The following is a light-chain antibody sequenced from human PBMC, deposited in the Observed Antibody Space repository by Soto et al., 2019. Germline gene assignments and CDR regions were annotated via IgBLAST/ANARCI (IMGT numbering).Light chain of an antibody. CDR2: GAS. CDR3: QQYNNWPPLT. J-gene: IGKJ4*01. Sequence: EIVMTQSPATLSVSPGERATLSCRASQSVSSNLAWYQQKPGQAPRLLIYGASIRATGIPARFSGSGSGTEFTLTISSLQSEYFAVDYCQQYNNWPPLTFGGGTKVEIK. CDR1: QSVSSN. V-gene: IGKV3D-15*01.